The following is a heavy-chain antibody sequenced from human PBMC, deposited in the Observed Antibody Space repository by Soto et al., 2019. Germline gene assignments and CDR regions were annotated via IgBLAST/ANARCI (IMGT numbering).Heavy chain of an antibody. D-gene: IGHD3-9*01. J-gene: IGHJ5*01. V-gene: IGHV1-24*01. CDR2: FDPEDGET. Sequence: GASVKVCCKVSGYTLAELSMHWVLQAPGKGLEWMGGFDPEDGETIYAQKFQGRVTMTEDTSTDTAYMELSSLRSEDTAVYYCATYECYVLTAPGFYPRGQGTPVPVSS. CDR1: GYTLAELS. CDR3: ATYECYVLTAPGFYP.